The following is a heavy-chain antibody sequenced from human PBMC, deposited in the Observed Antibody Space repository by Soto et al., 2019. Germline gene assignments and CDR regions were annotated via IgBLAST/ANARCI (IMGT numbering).Heavy chain of an antibody. V-gene: IGHV3-30*18. D-gene: IGHD2-2*01. CDR3: AKVIGYCTSISCSETRAFDY. Sequence: PGGSLRLSCAASGLTFSSFGMQWVRQAPGKGLEWVAFISYDGSNKYYADSLKGRFTISRDNSKNTLYLQMNSLRAEDTAVFYCAKVIGYCTSISCSETRAFDYWGQGTLVTVSS. CDR2: ISYDGSNK. J-gene: IGHJ4*02. CDR1: GLTFSSFG.